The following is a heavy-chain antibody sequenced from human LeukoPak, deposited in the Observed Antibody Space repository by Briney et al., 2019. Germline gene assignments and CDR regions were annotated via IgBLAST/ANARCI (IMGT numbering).Heavy chain of an antibody. V-gene: IGHV4-61*02. J-gene: IGHJ1*01. D-gene: IGHD6-13*01. CDR3: ARGRSSWYQSAEYFQH. CDR2: IYTSGST. Sequence: SETLSLTCTISGGSISSGSYYWSWIRQPAGKGLEWIGRIYTSGSTNYNPSLKSRVTISVDTSKNQFSLKLSSVTAADTAVYYCARGRSSWYQSAEYFQHWGQGTLVTVSS. CDR1: GGSISSGSYY.